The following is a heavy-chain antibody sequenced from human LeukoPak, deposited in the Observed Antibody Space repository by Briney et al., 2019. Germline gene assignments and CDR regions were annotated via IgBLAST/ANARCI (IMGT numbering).Heavy chain of an antibody. CDR2: ISGSGGST. D-gene: IGHD3-3*01. V-gene: IGHV3-23*01. CDR3: AKSGDYDFWSGYFNAFDI. J-gene: IGHJ3*02. CDR1: GFTFSSYA. Sequence: GGSLRLSCAASGFTFSSYAMSWVRQAPGKGLEWVSAISGSGGSTYYADSVKGRFTISRDNSKNTLYLQMNSLRAEDTAVYYCAKSGDYDFWSGYFNAFDIWGQGTMVTVSS.